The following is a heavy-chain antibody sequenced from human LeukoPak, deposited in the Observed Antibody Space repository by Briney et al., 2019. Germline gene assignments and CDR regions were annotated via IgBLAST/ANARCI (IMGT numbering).Heavy chain of an antibody. D-gene: IGHD6-13*01. J-gene: IGHJ4*02. Sequence: GGSLRLSCAASGFTFGSYWMYWVRQAPGKGLVWVSRVNSDGSRAIYADSVKGRFTISRDNARNTHYLQMNSLRAEDAAVYYCGSGIASEDSVAVVYWGQGTLVTVSS. CDR3: GSGIASEDSVAVVY. CDR2: VNSDGSRA. CDR1: GFTFGSYW. V-gene: IGHV3-74*01.